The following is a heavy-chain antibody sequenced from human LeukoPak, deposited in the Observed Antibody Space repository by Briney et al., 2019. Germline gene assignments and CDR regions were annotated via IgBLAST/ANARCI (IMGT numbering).Heavy chain of an antibody. CDR1: GGSISSSIYY. Sequence: SETLSLTCTVSGGSISSSIYYWGWIRQPPGEGLEWIGSIYYSGSTYYNPSLKSRVTISVDTSKNQFSLKLSSVTAADTAVYYCARARVVLPAYYFDYWGQGTLVTVSS. J-gene: IGHJ4*02. V-gene: IGHV4-39*01. D-gene: IGHD3-3*01. CDR3: ARARVVLPAYYFDY. CDR2: IYYSGST.